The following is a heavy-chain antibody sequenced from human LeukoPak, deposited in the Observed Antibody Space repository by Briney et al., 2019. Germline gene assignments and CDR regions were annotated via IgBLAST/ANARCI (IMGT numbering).Heavy chain of an antibody. V-gene: IGHV1-2*02. CDR3: ARAVGLVVPAAILY. J-gene: IGHJ4*02. CDR1: GYTFTGYY. D-gene: IGHD2-2*01. Sequence: ASVKVSCKASGYTFTGYYMHWVRQAPGQGLEWMGWINPNSGGTNYAQKFQGRVTMTRDTSISTAYMELSRLRSDDTAVYYCARAVGLVVPAAILYWGQGTLVTVSS. CDR2: INPNSGGT.